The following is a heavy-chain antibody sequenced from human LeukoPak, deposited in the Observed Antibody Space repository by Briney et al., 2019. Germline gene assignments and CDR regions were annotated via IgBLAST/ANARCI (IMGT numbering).Heavy chain of an antibody. CDR1: GFIFNNYG. CDR2: ISNDGAGT. V-gene: IGHV3-23*01. D-gene: IGHD3-22*01. CDR3: AKGSSGYFFDL. Sequence: GGSLRLSCAASGFIFNNYGLVWVRQAPGKGLEWVSAISNDGAGTTYADFVKGRFGVSRDNSKNTLFLQMNSLRAEDTALYYCAKGSSGYFFDLWGQGTLVTVSS. J-gene: IGHJ4*02.